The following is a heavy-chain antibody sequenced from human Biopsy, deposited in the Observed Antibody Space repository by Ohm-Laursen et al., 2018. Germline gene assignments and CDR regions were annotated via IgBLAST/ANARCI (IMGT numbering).Heavy chain of an antibody. J-gene: IGHJ4*02. Sequence: SDTLSLTCGVSGFSISSGFHWAWIRQPPGKGLERIGFIYRTGTTTYNPSFKSRVAMAVDTSKNQFSLTLNSATAADTAVYYCARMKGRGYFDYWGQGTLVIVSS. CDR1: GFSISSGFH. D-gene: IGHD2-15*01. V-gene: IGHV4-38-2*01. CDR2: IYRTGTT. CDR3: ARMKGRGYFDY.